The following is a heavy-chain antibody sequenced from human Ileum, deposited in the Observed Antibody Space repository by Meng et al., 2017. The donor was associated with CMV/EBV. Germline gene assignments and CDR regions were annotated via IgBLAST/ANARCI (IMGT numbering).Heavy chain of an antibody. D-gene: IGHD3-10*01. J-gene: IGHJ6*02. Sequence: GESLKISCSASGFTFGDCAMNWVRQAPGRGLEWIGFIRSKGYGGTTDYAASVKGRFTISRDDSKSIAYLQMNSLKTEDTAVYYCSNTRAGNYYYGMDVWGQGTSVTVSS. CDR3: SNTRAGNYYYGMDV. V-gene: IGHV3-49*04. CDR2: IRSKGYGGTT. CDR1: GFTFGDCA.